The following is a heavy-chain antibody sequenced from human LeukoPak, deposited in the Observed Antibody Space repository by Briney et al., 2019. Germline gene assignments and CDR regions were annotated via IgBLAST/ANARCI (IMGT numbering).Heavy chain of an antibody. Sequence: GESLKISCKGSGYSFTTYWIGWVRQMPGKGLDLMGIIYPGDSDTRYSPSLQGQVNISDDKSISTAYLQWSSLKASDTAMYYCARRGRSSNYFDYWGQGTLVTVSS. CDR1: GYSFTTYW. J-gene: IGHJ4*02. CDR3: ARRGRSSNYFDY. V-gene: IGHV5-51*01. CDR2: IYPGDSDT. D-gene: IGHD6-6*01.